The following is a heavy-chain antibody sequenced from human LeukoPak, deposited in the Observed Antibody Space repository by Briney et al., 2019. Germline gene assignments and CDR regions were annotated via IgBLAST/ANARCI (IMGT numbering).Heavy chain of an antibody. J-gene: IGHJ4*02. Sequence: GGSLSLSCAASGFTFSSYDMNWVRQAPGKGLEWVSYISSSGSTRYYADSVKGRFTISRDNAKNSLNLQMNSLRAEDTAVYYCARGGRMRIFGVVINHGYWGQGTLVTVSS. CDR1: GFTFSSYD. V-gene: IGHV3-48*03. CDR2: ISSSGSTR. CDR3: ARGGRMRIFGVVINHGY. D-gene: IGHD3-3*01.